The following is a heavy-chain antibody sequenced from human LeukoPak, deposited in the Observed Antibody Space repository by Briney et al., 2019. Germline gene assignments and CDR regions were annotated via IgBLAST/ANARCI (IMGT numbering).Heavy chain of an antibody. J-gene: IGHJ5*02. D-gene: IGHD4-17*01. CDR1: GYSFTSYR. CDR2: IYPGDSDT. Sequence: GESLKISCKGSGYSFTSYRIGWVRQMPGKGLEWMGIIYPGDSDTRYSPSFQGQVTISADKSISTAYLQWSSLEASDTAMYYCARRTVTNWFDPWGQGTLVTVSS. V-gene: IGHV5-51*01. CDR3: ARRTVTNWFDP.